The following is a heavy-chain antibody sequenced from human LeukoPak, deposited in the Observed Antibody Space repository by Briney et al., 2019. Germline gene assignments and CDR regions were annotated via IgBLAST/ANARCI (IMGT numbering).Heavy chain of an antibody. Sequence: GGSLRLSCAASGFTVSSNYMSWVRQAPGKGLEWVSVLYSGGGTYYADSVKVRFTISRDNSKNTLYPQMNSLRAEDTAVYYCAKETTPGILGHWFNWGQGTLVTVSS. V-gene: IGHV3-66*01. CDR3: AKETTPGILGHWFN. CDR2: LYSGGGT. J-gene: IGHJ4*02. CDR1: GFTVSSNY. D-gene: IGHD2-21*02.